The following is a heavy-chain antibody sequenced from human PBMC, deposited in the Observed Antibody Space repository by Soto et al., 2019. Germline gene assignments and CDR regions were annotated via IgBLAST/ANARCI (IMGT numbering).Heavy chain of an antibody. CDR2: ISGSGGST. D-gene: IGHD3-3*01. CDR1: GFTFSSCA. CDR3: AKTHTRPIWFDP. V-gene: IGHV3-23*01. Sequence: EVQLLESGGGLVQPGGSLRLSCAASGFTFSSCAMSWVRQAPGKGLEWVSAISGSGGSTYYADSVKGRFTISRDNSKNTLYLQMNSLRAEDTAVYYCAKTHTRPIWFDPWGQGTLVTVSS. J-gene: IGHJ5*02.